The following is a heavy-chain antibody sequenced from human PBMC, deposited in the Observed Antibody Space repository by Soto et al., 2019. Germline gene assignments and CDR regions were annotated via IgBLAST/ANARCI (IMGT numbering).Heavy chain of an antibody. V-gene: IGHV1-18*01. CDR1: GYTFTNYD. Sequence: QVQLVQSGAEVKKPGASVKVSCKASGYTFTNYDISWVRQAPGQGLEWMGWISRDNGNTNYAQKVQDRVTMTTATSTNTAYMELRSLRSADTAVYYCARADIVATILFYGMDVWGQGTTVTVSS. J-gene: IGHJ6*02. D-gene: IGHD5-12*01. CDR3: ARADIVATILFYGMDV. CDR2: ISRDNGNT.